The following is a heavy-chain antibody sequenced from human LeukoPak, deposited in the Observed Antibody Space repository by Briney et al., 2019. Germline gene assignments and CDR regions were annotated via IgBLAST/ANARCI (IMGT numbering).Heavy chain of an antibody. V-gene: IGHV4-4*07. CDR2: TYTSTST. CDR3: ARGRTSSAYFDS. D-gene: IGHD2-2*01. CDR1: GGSISSYY. J-gene: IGHJ4*02. Sequence: SEALSLTCTVSGGSISSYYWTWIRQPAGKGLEWIGRTYTSTSTNYNPSLKSRVTMSVDTSKNQFSLNLISVTAADTAVYYCARGRTSSAYFDSWGQGTLVTVSS.